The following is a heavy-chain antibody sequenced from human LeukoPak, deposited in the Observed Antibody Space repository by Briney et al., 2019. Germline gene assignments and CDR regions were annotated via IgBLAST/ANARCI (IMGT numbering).Heavy chain of an antibody. CDR3: AKDRSYSTNYFDY. D-gene: IGHD6-13*01. CDR1: GFTFSSYG. V-gene: IGHV3-30*18. J-gene: IGHJ4*02. Sequence: GGSLRLSCAASGFTFSSYGMHWVRQAPGKGLEWVAVISYDGSNKYYADSVKGRFTISRDNSKNTLYLQMNSLRAEDTAVHYCAKDRSYSTNYFDYWGQGTLVTVSS. CDR2: ISYDGSNK.